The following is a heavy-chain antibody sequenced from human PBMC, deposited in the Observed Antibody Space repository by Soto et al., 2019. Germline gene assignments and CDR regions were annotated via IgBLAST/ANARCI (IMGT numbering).Heavy chain of an antibody. CDR1: GFTFGDYA. Sequence: PGGSLRLSCTASGFTFGDYAMSWFRQAPGKGLEWVGFIRSKAYGGTTEYAASVKGRFTISRDDSKSIAYLQMNSLKTEDTAVYYCTRGCSSTSCYRTYGMDVWGQGTTVTVSS. CDR3: TRGCSSTSCYRTYGMDV. J-gene: IGHJ6*02. CDR2: IRSKAYGGTT. D-gene: IGHD2-2*02. V-gene: IGHV3-49*03.